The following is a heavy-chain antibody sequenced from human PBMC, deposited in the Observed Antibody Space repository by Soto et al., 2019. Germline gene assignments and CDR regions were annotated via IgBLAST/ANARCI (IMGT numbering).Heavy chain of an antibody. Sequence: QVQLVESGGGVVQPGRSLRLSCAASGFRFSGYGMHWVRQAPGKGLEWLAAISDDGSNKYYGDSVKGRFTISRYNSKNTLYLKINSRRAEDTAFYYCAKDRECEPNNGLPQGSCGQGTQVTASS. CDR2: ISDDGSNK. CDR1: GFRFSGYG. CDR3: AKDRECEPNNGLPQGS. D-gene: IGHD3-10*01. J-gene: IGHJ5*02. V-gene: IGHV3-30*18.